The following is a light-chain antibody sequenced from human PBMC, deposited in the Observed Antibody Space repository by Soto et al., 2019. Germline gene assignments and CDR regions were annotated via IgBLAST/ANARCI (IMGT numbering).Light chain of an antibody. V-gene: IGKV4-1*01. CDR2: WSS. CDR3: QQYQSIPFT. J-gene: IGKJ3*01. CDR1: QSVLHRSNGNSY. Sequence: DIVMTQSPDFLAVSLGERATIKCRSSQSVLHRSNGNSYVAWYQQKPGQPPKLLIYWSSTRESGVPDRFSGSGSGTDFTLTVNSLQAEDAAVYYYQQYQSIPFTFGPGTKVHI.